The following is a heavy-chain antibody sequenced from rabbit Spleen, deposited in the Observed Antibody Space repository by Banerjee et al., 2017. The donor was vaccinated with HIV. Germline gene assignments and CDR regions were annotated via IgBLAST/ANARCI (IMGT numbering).Heavy chain of an antibody. V-gene: IGHV1S45*01. Sequence: QQQLEESGGGLVKPGGTLTLTCTTSGFSFSNSYYMCWVRQAPGKGLEWIGCLYTGSSGSTYYASWAKGRFTISKTSSTTVTLQMTTLTAADTATYFCARRDIPAGTGYGPWGPGTLVTVS. J-gene: IGHJ6*02. CDR1: GFSFSNSYY. CDR3: ARRDIPAGTGYGP. D-gene: IGHD8-1*01. CDR2: LYTGSSGST.